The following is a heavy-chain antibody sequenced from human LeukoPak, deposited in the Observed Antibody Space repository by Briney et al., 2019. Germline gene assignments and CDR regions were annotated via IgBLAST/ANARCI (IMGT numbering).Heavy chain of an antibody. Sequence: EASETLSLTCTVSGGSISSGSCYWSWIRQPAGKGLEWIGRIYTSGSTNYNPSLKSRVTISVDTSKNQFSLKLSSVTAADTAVYYCARDRYYDSSGYYYWGQGTLVTVSS. V-gene: IGHV4-61*02. CDR1: GGSISSGSCY. CDR3: ARDRYYDSSGYYY. J-gene: IGHJ4*02. D-gene: IGHD3-22*01. CDR2: IYTSGST.